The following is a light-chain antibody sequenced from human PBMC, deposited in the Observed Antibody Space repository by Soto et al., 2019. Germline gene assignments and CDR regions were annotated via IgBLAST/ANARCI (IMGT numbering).Light chain of an antibody. CDR1: SSDVGGYNY. V-gene: IGLV2-14*01. Sequence: QSALTQPASVSGSSGQSITISCTGTSSDVGGYNYVSWYQQHPGKAPKLMIYDVSYRPSGVSNRFSGSKSGNTASLTISGLQAEDEADYYCSSYTSSSTRVVFGGGTKLTVL. J-gene: IGLJ2*01. CDR2: DVS. CDR3: SSYTSSSTRVV.